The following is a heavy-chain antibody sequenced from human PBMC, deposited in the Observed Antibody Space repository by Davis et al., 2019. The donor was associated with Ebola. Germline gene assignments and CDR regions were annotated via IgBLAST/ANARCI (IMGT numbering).Heavy chain of an antibody. J-gene: IGHJ4*02. CDR1: GGSFSDYY. D-gene: IGHD2-2*01. V-gene: IGHV4-34*01. CDR3: ASPHQIRDKDCFDL. CDR2: INHRGRT. Sequence: PSETLSLTCAVYGGSFSDYYWSLIRQPPGKGLEWIGEINHRGRTYYNPSLKSRVTISIDTSRNHFSLQFRSVTAADTSVYYCASPHQIRDKDCFDLWGQGTLVTVSS.